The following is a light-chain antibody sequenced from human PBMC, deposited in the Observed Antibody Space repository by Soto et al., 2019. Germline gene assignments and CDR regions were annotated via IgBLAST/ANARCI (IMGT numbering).Light chain of an antibody. CDR3: QQSYSTPPT. V-gene: IGKV1-39*01. CDR2: AAS. Sequence: DIQMTQSPSTLPASVGDRVTISCRASQTVERWLAWYQQKPGKAPKLLIYAASSLQSGVPSRFSGSGSGTDFTLTISSLQPEDFATYYCQQSYSTPPTFGGGTKVDIK. J-gene: IGKJ4*01. CDR1: QTVERW.